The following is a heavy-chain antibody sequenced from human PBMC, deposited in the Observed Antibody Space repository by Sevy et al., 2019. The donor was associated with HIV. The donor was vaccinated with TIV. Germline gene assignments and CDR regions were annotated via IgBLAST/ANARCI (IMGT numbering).Heavy chain of an antibody. CDR2: LSFGCGRI. J-gene: IGHJ4*02. V-gene: IGHV3-23*01. CDR1: GFTFSKYS. CDR3: AREGCTKPHDY. D-gene: IGHD2-8*01. Sequence: GGSLRLSCAASGFTFSKYSMSWVRQAPGKGLEWVSTLSFGCGRINYADSVKGRFTISRDDSKNTLYVQMNSLRADDTAIYYCAREGCTKPHDYWGQGTLVTVSS.